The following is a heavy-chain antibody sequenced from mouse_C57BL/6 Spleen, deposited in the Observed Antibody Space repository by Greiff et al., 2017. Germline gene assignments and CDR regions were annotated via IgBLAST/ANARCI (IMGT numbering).Heavy chain of an antibody. CDR3: AGFYYGSSEQVYAMDY. J-gene: IGHJ4*01. CDR2: IYPGDGDT. CDR1: GYAFSSSW. D-gene: IGHD1-1*01. V-gene: IGHV1-82*01. Sequence: QVQLKESGPELVKPGASVKISCKASGYAFSSSWMNWVKQRPGKGLEWIGRIYPGDGDTNYNGKFKGKATLTADKSSSPAYMQLSSLTSEDSAVYFCAGFYYGSSEQVYAMDYWGQGTSVTVSS.